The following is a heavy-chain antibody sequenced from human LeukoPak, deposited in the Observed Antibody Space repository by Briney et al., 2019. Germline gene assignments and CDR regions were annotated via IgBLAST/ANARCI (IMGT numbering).Heavy chain of an antibody. CDR3: ARGTIMGAPLYYFDY. CDR2: INHSGST. V-gene: IGHV4-34*01. Sequence: PSETLSLTCAVYGGSFSGYYWSWIRQPPGKGLEWIGEINHSGSTNYNPSLRGRVTISVDTSKNQFSLKLTSVTAADTAVYYCARGTIMGAPLYYFDYWGQGSLVTVSS. CDR1: GGSFSGYY. J-gene: IGHJ4*02. D-gene: IGHD1-26*01.